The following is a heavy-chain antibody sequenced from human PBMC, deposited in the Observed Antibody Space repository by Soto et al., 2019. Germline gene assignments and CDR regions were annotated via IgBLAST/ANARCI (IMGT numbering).Heavy chain of an antibody. J-gene: IGHJ5*02. CDR2: IYPGDSDT. D-gene: IGHD3-10*01. Sequence: PGESQKISCQGSGYSFTSYGIGWVRQMPGKGLEWMGIIYPGDSDTRYSPSFQGQVTISADKSISTAYLQWSSLKASDTAMYYCARLLRITMVRGVLDPWGQGTLVTVS. CDR3: ARLLRITMVRGVLDP. V-gene: IGHV5-51*01. CDR1: GYSFTSYG.